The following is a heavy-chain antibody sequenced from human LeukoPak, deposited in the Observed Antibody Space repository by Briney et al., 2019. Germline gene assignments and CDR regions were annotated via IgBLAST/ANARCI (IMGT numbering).Heavy chain of an antibody. D-gene: IGHD6-13*01. J-gene: IGHJ4*02. Sequence: VGSLRLSCAASGFTFSSYGMHWVRQAPGKGLEWVAVISYDGRNKYYADSVKGRFTVSRDNSKNTLYLQMNSLRAEDTAVYYCASHWAQQLVSDYWGQGTLVTVSS. CDR3: ASHWAQQLVSDY. CDR1: GFTFSSYG. CDR2: ISYDGRNK. V-gene: IGHV3-30*03.